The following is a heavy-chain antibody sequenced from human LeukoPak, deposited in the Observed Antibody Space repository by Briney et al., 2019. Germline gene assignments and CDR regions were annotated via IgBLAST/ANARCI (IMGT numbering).Heavy chain of an antibody. V-gene: IGHV4-34*01. D-gene: IGHD3-10*01. CDR1: GGSFSGYY. Sequence: SETLSLTCAVYGGSFSGYYWSWIRQPPGKGLEWIGEINHSGSTNYNPSLNSRVTISVDTSKNQFSLKLSSVPAADTAVYYCARATTMVRGVMGAYDYWGQGTLVTVSS. CDR2: INHSGST. J-gene: IGHJ4*02. CDR3: ARATTMVRGVMGAYDY.